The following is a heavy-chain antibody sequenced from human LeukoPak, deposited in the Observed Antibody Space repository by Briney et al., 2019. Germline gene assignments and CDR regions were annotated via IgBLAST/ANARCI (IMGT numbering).Heavy chain of an antibody. CDR2: INPNSGGT. V-gene: IGHV1-2*02. J-gene: IGHJ4*02. D-gene: IGHD3-22*01. CDR3: ARDPPRVTMIVVAPDY. Sequence: ASVKVSCKASGYTFTGNYMHWVRQAPGQGLEWMGWINPNSGGTNYAQKFQGRVTMTRDTSISTAYMELSRLRSDDTAVYYCARDPPRVTMIVVAPDYWGQGTLVTVSS. CDR1: GYTFTGNY.